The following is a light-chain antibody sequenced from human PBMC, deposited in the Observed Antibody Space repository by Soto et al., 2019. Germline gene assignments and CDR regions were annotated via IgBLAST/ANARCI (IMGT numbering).Light chain of an antibody. J-gene: IGKJ4*01. CDR2: KAS. V-gene: IGKV1-5*03. CDR3: QQYNSYSLT. CDR1: QSISSW. Sequence: DIQMTQPPSTLSASVGDRVTITCRASQSISSWLAWYQQKPGNAPKLLIYKASSLESGVPSRFSGSGSGTEFTLTISSLQPDDFATYYCQQYNSYSLTFGGGTKVEIK.